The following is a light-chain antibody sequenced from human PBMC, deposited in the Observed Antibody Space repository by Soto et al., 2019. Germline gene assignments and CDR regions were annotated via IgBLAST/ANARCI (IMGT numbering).Light chain of an antibody. CDR3: QQRSNFLT. J-gene: IGKJ4*01. CDR2: GAS. CDR1: QSVSSN. Sequence: EIVMTQSPATLSVSPGERATLSCRASQSVSSNLAWYQQKPGQAPRLLIYGASTRATGIPARFSGSGSGTEFTLTISSLEPEDFAVYYCQQRSNFLTFGGGTKVDI. V-gene: IGKV3-15*01.